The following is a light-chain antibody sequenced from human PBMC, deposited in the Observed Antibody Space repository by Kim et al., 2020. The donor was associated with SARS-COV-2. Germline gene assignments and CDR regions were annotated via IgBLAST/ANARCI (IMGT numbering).Light chain of an antibody. CDR3: QTWGTGTHYV. Sequence: QLVLTQSPSASASLGASVKLTCTLSSGHSSYAIAWHQQQPEKGPRYLMKLNSDGSHRKGDGIPDRFSGSSSGAERYLTISSLQSEDEADYYCQTWGTGTHYVFGTGTKVTVL. CDR2: LNSDGSH. V-gene: IGLV4-69*01. CDR1: SGHSSYA. J-gene: IGLJ1*01.